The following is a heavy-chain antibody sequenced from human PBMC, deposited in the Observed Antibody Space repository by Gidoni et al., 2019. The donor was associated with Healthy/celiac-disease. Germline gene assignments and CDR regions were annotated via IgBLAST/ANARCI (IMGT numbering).Heavy chain of an antibody. V-gene: IGHV1-69*04. CDR3: AREGAGWYFDL. CDR1: GGPFSSYA. CDR2: IIPILGIA. Sequence: QVQLVQSGAEVKKPGSSVTVSCKASGGPFSSYAISWVRQAAGQGLEWMGRIIPILGIANYAQKFQGRVTITADKSTSTAYMELSSLRSEDTAVYYCAREGAGWYFDLWGRGTLVTVSS. J-gene: IGHJ2*01.